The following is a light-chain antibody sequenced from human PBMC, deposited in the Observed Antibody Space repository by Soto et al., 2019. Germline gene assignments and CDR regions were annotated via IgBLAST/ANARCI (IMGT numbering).Light chain of an antibody. Sequence: EMVLTQSPGTLSLSPGERATLSGRASRSVSSSYLAWYQQKPGQAPRLLIYGASNRATGIPDRFSGSGSGTDFTLTISRLEPEDFAVYYCQQYGSSPRTFGQGTKVDIK. J-gene: IGKJ1*01. CDR2: GAS. CDR3: QQYGSSPRT. V-gene: IGKV3-20*01. CDR1: RSVSSSY.